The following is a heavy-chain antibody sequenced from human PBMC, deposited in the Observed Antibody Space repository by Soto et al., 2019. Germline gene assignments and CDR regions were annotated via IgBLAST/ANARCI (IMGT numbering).Heavy chain of an antibody. CDR1: GGSISSGGYS. CDR2: IYHSGST. V-gene: IGHV4-30-2*01. D-gene: IGHD6-19*01. CDR3: ARAGGLGAVAVDY. Sequence: QLQLQESGSGLVKPSQTLSLTCAVSGGSISSGGYSWSWIRQPPGKGLEWIGYIYHSGSTYYNPSLKSRVTISVDRYKTQFSLKLSCVTAADTAVYYCARAGGLGAVAVDYWGQGTLVTVSS. J-gene: IGHJ4*02.